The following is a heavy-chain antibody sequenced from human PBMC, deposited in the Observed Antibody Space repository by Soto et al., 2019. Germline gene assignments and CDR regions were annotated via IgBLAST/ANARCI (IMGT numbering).Heavy chain of an antibody. CDR2: ISGSGSAM. CDR1: GFTFNDYY. J-gene: IGHJ5*02. CDR3: ARDCSSTSCYELAHNWFDP. D-gene: IGHD2-2*01. V-gene: IGHV3-11*01. Sequence: GGSLRLSCAASGFTFNDYYMSWVRQAPGKGLEWISYISGSGSAMYYVNSVKGRFTISRDNAKNSLYLQMNSLRAEDTAVYYCARDCSSTSCYELAHNWFDPWGQGTLVTVSS.